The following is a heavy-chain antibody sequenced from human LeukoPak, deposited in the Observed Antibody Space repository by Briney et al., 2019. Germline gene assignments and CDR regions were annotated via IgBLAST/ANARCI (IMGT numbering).Heavy chain of an antibody. V-gene: IGHV3-30*03. D-gene: IGHD5-18*01. CDR1: GFTFSSYG. J-gene: IGHJ4*02. Sequence: GGSLRLSCAASGFTFSSYGMHWVRQAPGKGLEWVAVISYDGSNKYYADSVEGRFTISRDNSKNTLYLQMNSLRAEDTAVYYCVWIQSGDYWGQGTLVTVSS. CDR2: ISYDGSNK. CDR3: VWIQSGDY.